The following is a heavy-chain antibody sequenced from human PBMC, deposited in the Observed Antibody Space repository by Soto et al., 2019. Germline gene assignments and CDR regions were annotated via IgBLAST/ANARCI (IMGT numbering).Heavy chain of an antibody. Sequence: GESLKISCKGSGYSFTSYWIGWVRQMPGKGLEWMGIIYPGDSDTRYSPSFQGQVTISADKSISTAYLQWSSLKASDTAMYYYARHEGYDGYQAAGLFDYWGQGTLVTVSS. V-gene: IGHV5-51*01. CDR3: ARHEGYDGYQAAGLFDY. J-gene: IGHJ4*02. D-gene: IGHD3-10*01. CDR2: IYPGDSDT. CDR1: GYSFTSYW.